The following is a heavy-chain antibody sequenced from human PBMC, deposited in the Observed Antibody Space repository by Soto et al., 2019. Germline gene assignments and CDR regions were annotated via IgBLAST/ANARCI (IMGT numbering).Heavy chain of an antibody. CDR2: ISYDGSNK. Sequence: PGGSLRLSCAASGFTFSSYGMHWVRQAPGKGLEWVAVISYDGSNKYYADSVKGRFTISRDNSKNTLYLQMNSLRAEDTAVYYCAKTPITMIVSVWFDPWRHGTLVTVSS. CDR1: GFTFSSYG. V-gene: IGHV3-30*18. D-gene: IGHD3-22*01. J-gene: IGHJ5*02. CDR3: AKTPITMIVSVWFDP.